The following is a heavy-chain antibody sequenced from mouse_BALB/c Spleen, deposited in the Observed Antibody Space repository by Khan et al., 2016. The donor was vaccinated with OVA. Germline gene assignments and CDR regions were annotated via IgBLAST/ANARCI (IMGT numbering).Heavy chain of an antibody. CDR3: ARSGIGSFAY. CDR1: GYTFTDYY. V-gene: IGHV1-77*01. Sequence: QVQLQQSGAELARPGASVKLSCKASGYTFTDYYINWVKQRPGQGLEWIGEIYPGSGNTYYNEKFKDKATLTADKSSSTAFMQLNSLTSEDSSVYCCARSGIGSFAYWGQGTLVTVSA. CDR2: IYPGSGNT. J-gene: IGHJ3*01. D-gene: IGHD2-2*01.